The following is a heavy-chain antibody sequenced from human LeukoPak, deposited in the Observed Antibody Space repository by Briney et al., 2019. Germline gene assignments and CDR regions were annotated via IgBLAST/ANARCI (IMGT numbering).Heavy chain of an antibody. CDR2: INPNSGGT. J-gene: IGHJ4*02. V-gene: IGHV1-2*02. CDR3: ARESARGPRGFDY. Sequence: ASVKVSCKASGYTFTSYGISWVRQAPGQGLEWMGWINPNSGGTNYAQKFQGRVTMTRDTSISTAYMELSRLRSDDTAVYYCARESARGPRGFDYWGQGTLVTVSS. CDR1: GYTFTSYG.